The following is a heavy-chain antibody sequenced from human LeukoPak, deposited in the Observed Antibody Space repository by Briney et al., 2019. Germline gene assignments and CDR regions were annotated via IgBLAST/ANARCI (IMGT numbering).Heavy chain of an antibody. D-gene: IGHD3-3*01. V-gene: IGHV4-59*08. CDR2: IYYSGTT. Sequence: SETLSLTCTVSGGSISSFYWSWIRQPPGKGLEWIGYIYYSGTTNYNPSLKSRVTISVDTSKNQFSLRLNSVTAADTAMYYCARYQNYDFWSGYDKWGQGTLVTVSS. J-gene: IGHJ4*02. CDR3: ARYQNYDFWSGYDK. CDR1: GGSISSFY.